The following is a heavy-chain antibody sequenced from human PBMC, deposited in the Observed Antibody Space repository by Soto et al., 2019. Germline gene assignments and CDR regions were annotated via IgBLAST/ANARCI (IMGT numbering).Heavy chain of an antibody. CDR1: VGSFSGYY. CDR2: INHSGST. V-gene: IGHV4-34*01. Sequence: QVQLQQWGAGLLKPSETLSLTCAVYVGSFSGYYWSWIRQPPGKGLEWIGEINHSGSTNYNPSLKIRVTISVDTSKTQFYLKLSSVTAADTAVYYCARGYAYDVWSGYDNDAFDIWGQGTMVTVSS. J-gene: IGHJ3*02. CDR3: ARGYAYDVWSGYDNDAFDI. D-gene: IGHD3-3*01.